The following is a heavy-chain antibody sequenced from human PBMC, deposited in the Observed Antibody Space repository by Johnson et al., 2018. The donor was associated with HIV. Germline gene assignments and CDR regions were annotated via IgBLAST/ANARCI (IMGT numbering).Heavy chain of an antibody. J-gene: IGHJ3*02. CDR3: ARVGQLARTHAFDI. CDR1: GFTFDDYA. V-gene: IGHV3-30*02. CDR2: IRYDGSNK. D-gene: IGHD6-13*01. Sequence: QMLLVESGGGLVQPGRSLRLSCAASGFTFDDYAMHWVRQAPGKGLEWVAFIRYDGSNKYYADSVKGRFTISRDNSKNTLYLQMNSLRAEDTAVDYCARVGQLARTHAFDIWGQGTMVTVSS.